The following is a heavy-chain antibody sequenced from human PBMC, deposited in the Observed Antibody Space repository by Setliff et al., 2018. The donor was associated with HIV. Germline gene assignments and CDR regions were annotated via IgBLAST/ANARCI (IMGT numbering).Heavy chain of an antibody. D-gene: IGHD3-9*01. CDR1: GVSISSSSYF. CDR3: ARHPRHYNILTGYRYDYIDV. CDR2: IYFSGST. V-gene: IGHV4-39*01. J-gene: IGHJ6*03. Sequence: PSETLSLTCAVSGVSISSSSYFWGWIRRPPGTGLDWIGSIYFSGSTYYNPSLESRVTISMDTSKNQFSLKLTSVTAADTAVYYCARHPRHYNILTGYRYDYIDVWGKGTTVTVSS.